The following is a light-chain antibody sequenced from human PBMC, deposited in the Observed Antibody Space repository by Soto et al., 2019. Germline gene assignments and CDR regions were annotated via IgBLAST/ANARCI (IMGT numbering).Light chain of an antibody. CDR1: QSVSSY. CDR2: DAS. V-gene: IGKV3-11*01. J-gene: IGKJ1*01. CDR3: QQRSNWPRT. Sequence: EIVLTQSPATLSLSPGERATLSCRASQSVSSYLAWYQQKPGQAPRLLIYDASNRATGIPARFSGSGSGTDFTLTINSLEPEDSAVYYCQQRSNWPRTFGQGTKVEIK.